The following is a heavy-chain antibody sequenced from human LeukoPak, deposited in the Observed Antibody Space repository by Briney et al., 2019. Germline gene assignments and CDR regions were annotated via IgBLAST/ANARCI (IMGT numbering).Heavy chain of an antibody. J-gene: IGHJ4*02. CDR3: ARDQEGLDY. V-gene: IGHV1-46*01. CDR2: IYPRDGST. CDR1: GYTFTSNH. Sequence: ASVKVSCKASGYTFTSNHIHWVRQAPGQGLEWMGMIYPRDGSTSYAQKFQGRVTVTRDTSMSTVHMELSGLRSEDTAVYYCARDQEGLDYWGQGTLVTVSS.